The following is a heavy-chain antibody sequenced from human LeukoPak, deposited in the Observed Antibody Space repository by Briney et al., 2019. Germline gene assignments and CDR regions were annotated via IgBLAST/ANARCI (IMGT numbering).Heavy chain of an antibody. Sequence: PGGSLRLSCAASGFTFSNYAMHWVRQAPGKGLEWVTLISYDGSNKYYADSVKGRFTISRDNSKNTLYLQMNSLRAEDTAVYYCAKENGYYYDSSVLLGYWGQGTLVTVSS. V-gene: IGHV3-30-3*01. CDR2: ISYDGSNK. CDR3: AKENGYYYDSSVLLGY. J-gene: IGHJ4*02. D-gene: IGHD3-22*01. CDR1: GFTFSNYA.